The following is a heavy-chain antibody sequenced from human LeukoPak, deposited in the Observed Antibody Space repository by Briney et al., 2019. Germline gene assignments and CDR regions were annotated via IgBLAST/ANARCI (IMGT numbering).Heavy chain of an antibody. D-gene: IGHD3-9*01. J-gene: IGHJ5*02. V-gene: IGHV1-8*01. CDR2: MNPNSGNT. Sequence: ASVKVSCKASGYTFTSYDINWVRQATGQGLGWMGWMNPNSGNTGYAQKFQGRVTMTRNTSISTAYMELSSLRSEDTAVYYCARALREPLYFDWLMRPDNWFDPWGQGTLVTVSS. CDR3: ARALREPLYFDWLMRPDNWFDP. CDR1: GYTFTSYD.